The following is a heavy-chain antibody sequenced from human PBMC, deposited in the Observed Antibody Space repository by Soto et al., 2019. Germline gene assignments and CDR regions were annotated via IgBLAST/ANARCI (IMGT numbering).Heavy chain of an antibody. CDR1: GGTFRTYA. V-gene: IGHV1-69*12. CDR3: AIGAVARTPNSYYYYGMDV. Sequence: QVQLLQSGAEVKKPGSSVRVSCEASGGTFRTYAISWVRQAPGQGLEWMGEIIPIFGKVNYAHKFQGRVTITGVESTTTVYMDLRSLTSEDTAVYYCAIGAVARTPNSYYYYGMDVWGQGTTVTVS. D-gene: IGHD6-19*01. J-gene: IGHJ6*02. CDR2: IIPIFGKV.